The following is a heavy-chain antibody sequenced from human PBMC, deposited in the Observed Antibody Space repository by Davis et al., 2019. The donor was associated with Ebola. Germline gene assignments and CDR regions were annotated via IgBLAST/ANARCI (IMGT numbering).Heavy chain of an antibody. V-gene: IGHV3-66*01. CDR2: IYSGGST. Sequence: GESLKISCAASGFTFSSYSMNWVRQAPGKGLEWVSIIYSGGSTYYAASVKGRFTISRDNSKNTLYLQMNSLRAEDTAVYYCASITIWVYGMDVWGQGTTVTISS. J-gene: IGHJ6*02. CDR1: GFTFSSYS. CDR3: ASITIWVYGMDV. D-gene: IGHD3-3*01.